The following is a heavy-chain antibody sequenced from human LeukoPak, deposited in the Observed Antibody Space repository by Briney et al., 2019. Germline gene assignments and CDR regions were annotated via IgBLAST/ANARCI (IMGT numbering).Heavy chain of an antibody. CDR3: ESLADIVVVPAAITDSAFDY. CDR2: IIPILGIA. V-gene: IGHV1-69*04. CDR1: GGTFSSYA. D-gene: IGHD2-2*01. J-gene: IGHJ4*02. Sequence: SVKVSCKASGGTFSSYAISWVRQAPGQGLEWMGRIIPILGIANYAQKFQGRVTITADKSTITAYTELSSPRSEDTGVSYCESLADIVVVPAAITDSAFDYWGQGTLVTVSS.